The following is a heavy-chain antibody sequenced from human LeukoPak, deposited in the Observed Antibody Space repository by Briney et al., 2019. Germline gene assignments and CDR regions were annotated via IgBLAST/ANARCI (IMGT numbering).Heavy chain of an antibody. CDR3: ARGDGAAMYYFDY. CDR1: GFTFRSYW. CDR2: IKQDGSEK. V-gene: IGHV3-7*01. Sequence: GGSLRLSCAASGFTFRSYWMSWVRQAPGKGLEWVANIKQDGSEKYYVDSVKGRFTISRDNAKNSLYLQMNSLRAEDTAVYYCARGDGAAMYYFDYWGQGTLVTVSP. J-gene: IGHJ4*02. D-gene: IGHD5-24*01.